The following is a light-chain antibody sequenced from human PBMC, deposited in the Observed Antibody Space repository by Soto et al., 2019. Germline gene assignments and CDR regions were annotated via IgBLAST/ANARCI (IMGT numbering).Light chain of an antibody. V-gene: IGKV1-27*01. CDR3: QKYSSAPFT. CDR1: QANNSD. J-gene: IGKJ3*01. CDR2: AAS. Sequence: DIQLTQSPSSLSASVGDRVTITCRTSQANNSDLAWYQQKPGKVPKLLIYAASTLQSGVPPRFSGSGYGTDFTLTISSLQPEDVATYYCQKYSSAPFTFGPGTKVDIK.